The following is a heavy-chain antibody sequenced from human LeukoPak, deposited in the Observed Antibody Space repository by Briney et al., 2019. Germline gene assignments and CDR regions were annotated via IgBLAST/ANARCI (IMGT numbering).Heavy chain of an antibody. J-gene: IGHJ4*02. V-gene: IGHV3-23*01. D-gene: IGHD6-13*01. CDR1: GFTFSSYA. Sequence: GGSLRLSCAASGFTFSSYAMSWVRQAPGKGLEWVSVISGSGGSTYYADSVKGRFTISRDNSKNTLYLQMNSLRAEDTAVYYCAEEGYSSWYFEYWGQGTLVTVSS. CDR3: AEEGYSSWYFEY. CDR2: ISGSGGST.